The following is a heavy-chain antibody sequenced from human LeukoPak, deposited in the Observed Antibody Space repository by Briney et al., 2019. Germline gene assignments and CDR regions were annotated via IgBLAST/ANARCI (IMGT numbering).Heavy chain of an antibody. V-gene: IGHV3-7*01. J-gene: IGHJ4*02. D-gene: IGHD2-2*01. CDR2: IKQDRGEK. CDR1: EFTFSSYW. CDR3: ARVVVPVALDS. Sequence: GGSLRLSCVASEFTFSSYWMSWVRQAPGKGLEWVANIKQDRGEKYYVDSVKGRFTISRDNAKNSLYLQMNSLRAEDTAVYYCARVVVPVALDSWGQGTLVTVSS.